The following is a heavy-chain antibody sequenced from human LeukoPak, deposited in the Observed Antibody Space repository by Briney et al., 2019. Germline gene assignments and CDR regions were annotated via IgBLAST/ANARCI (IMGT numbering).Heavy chain of an antibody. J-gene: IGHJ4*02. V-gene: IGHV4-59*01. CDR3: AGTGYSAYDPPNY. Sequence: PSETLSLTCADSGASISSYYWSWIRQPPGKGLEWIGYISYTGSTNYNPSLKSRVTISVDMSKNQFSLKLTSVTAADTAVYYCAGTGYSAYDPPNYWGQGTLVTVSS. CDR2: ISYTGST. D-gene: IGHD5-12*01. CDR1: GASISSYY.